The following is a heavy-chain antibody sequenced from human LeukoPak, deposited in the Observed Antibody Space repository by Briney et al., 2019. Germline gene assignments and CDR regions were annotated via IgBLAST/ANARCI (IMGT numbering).Heavy chain of an antibody. Sequence: GGSLRLSCAASGFIFSSYAMSWVRQAPGKGPQWVSSISGGGRNTFYADSVKGRFTISRDNSKNTLFLQMNSLRAEDTAVYYCARDQLYDSHWCELLDLWGRGVLVTVSS. J-gene: IGHJ5*02. CDR1: GFIFSSYA. V-gene: IGHV3-23*01. CDR2: ISGGGRNT. D-gene: IGHD4/OR15-4a*01. CDR3: ARDQLYDSHWCELLDL.